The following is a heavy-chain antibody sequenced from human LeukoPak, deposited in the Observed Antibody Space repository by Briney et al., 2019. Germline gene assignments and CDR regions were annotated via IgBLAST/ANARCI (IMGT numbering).Heavy chain of an antibody. CDR1: EGSFSGYT. CDR2: MNPNSGNT. V-gene: IGHV1-8*03. J-gene: IGHJ4*02. Sequence: GASVKVSCKASEGSFSGYTINWVRQAPGQGLEWMGWMNPNSGNTGYAQKFQGRVTITRNTSISTAYMELSSLRSEDTAVYYCARHSGSYGIDYWGQGTLVTVSS. D-gene: IGHD1-26*01. CDR3: ARHSGSYGIDY.